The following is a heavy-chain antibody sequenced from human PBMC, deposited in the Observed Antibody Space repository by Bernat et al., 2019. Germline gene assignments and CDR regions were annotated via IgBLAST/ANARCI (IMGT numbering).Heavy chain of an antibody. Sequence: EVQLVESGGGLVKPGGSLRLSCAASGFTFSNAWMSWVRQAPGKGLEWVGRIKSKTDGGTTGYAAPMKGRFTISRDNSKNTLYLQMISLKTEDTAVYYCSTITVTTFPRYYYMDVWGIGTTVTVSS. CDR1: GFTFSNAW. CDR2: IKSKTDGGTT. CDR3: STITVTTFPRYYYMDV. V-gene: IGHV3-15*01. D-gene: IGHD4-17*01. J-gene: IGHJ6*03.